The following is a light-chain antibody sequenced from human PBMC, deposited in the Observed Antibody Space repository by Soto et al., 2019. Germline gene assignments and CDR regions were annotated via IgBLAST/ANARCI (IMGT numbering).Light chain of an antibody. CDR2: DVS. CDR1: SSDVGGYNY. J-gene: IGLJ1*01. V-gene: IGLV2-14*01. CDR3: SSYTSSSIPYV. Sequence: QSALTQPASVSGSPGQSITISCTGTSSDVGGYNYVSWYQQHPGKAPKLMIYDVSNRTSGVSNRFSGSKSGNTASLTISGLQAEDEADYYCSSYTSSSIPYVVGTGTKLTVL.